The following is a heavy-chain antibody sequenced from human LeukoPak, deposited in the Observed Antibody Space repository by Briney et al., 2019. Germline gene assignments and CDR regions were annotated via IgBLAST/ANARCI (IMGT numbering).Heavy chain of an antibody. CDR2: ISGNGGST. V-gene: IGHV3-23*01. Sequence: GGPLRLSCAASGFTFNTYAMNWVRQAPGKGLEWVSTISGNGGSTWYADSVKGRFSISRDNFKNTLYLQMNSLRDEDTAVYYCARLRSGYLDYWGQGTLVTVSS. D-gene: IGHD3-3*01. CDR1: GFTFNTYA. J-gene: IGHJ4*02. CDR3: ARLRSGYLDY.